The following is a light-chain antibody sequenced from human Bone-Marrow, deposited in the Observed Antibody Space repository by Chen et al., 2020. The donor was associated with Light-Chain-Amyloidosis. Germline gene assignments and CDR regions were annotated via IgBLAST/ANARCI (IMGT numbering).Light chain of an antibody. V-gene: IGLV3-21*02. J-gene: IGLJ2*01. CDR2: DDV. CDR1: NIGTKP. Sequence: SYVLPQPPSVSVAPGQTARITCGGPNIGTKPVHWYQQKTGRAPLVVAFDDVYRPSGIPERFSGSTAGNTATLTISRVEAADEADYYCQVWDNSGGSLVVVGGGTKLTVL. CDR3: QVWDNSGGSLVV.